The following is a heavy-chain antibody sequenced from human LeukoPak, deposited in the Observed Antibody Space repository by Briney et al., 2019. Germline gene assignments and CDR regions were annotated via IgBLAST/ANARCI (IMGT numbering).Heavy chain of an antibody. CDR1: GFTVSSNY. CDR3: ARARYSGYDSPYYFDY. J-gene: IGHJ4*02. Sequence: GGSLRLSCASSGFTVSSNYMSGVRHAPGRGLVWVSVIYSGGSTYYADSVKGRFTISRDNSKNTLYLQMNSLRAEDTAVYYCARARYSGYDSPYYFDYWGQGTLVTVSS. D-gene: IGHD5-12*01. CDR2: IYSGGST. V-gene: IGHV3-53*01.